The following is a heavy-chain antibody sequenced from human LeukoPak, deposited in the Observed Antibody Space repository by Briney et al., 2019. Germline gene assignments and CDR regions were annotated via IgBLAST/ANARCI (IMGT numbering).Heavy chain of an antibody. Sequence: GASVKVSCKTSGYTFTTYYLNWVRQAPGQGLEWMGKIDPSYRRAFYAQKFQGRVTMTRDTSTSTVYVELSSLTSEDTAVYFCARVMGYCTVSSCPGMDVWGQGTTVTVSS. V-gene: IGHV1-46*01. CDR3: ARVMGYCTVSSCPGMDV. CDR2: IDPSYRRA. CDR1: GYTFTTYY. J-gene: IGHJ6*02. D-gene: IGHD2-8*02.